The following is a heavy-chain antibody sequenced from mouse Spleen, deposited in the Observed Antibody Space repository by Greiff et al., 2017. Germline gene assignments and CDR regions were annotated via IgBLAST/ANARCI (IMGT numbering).Heavy chain of an antibody. CDR2: INPYNGGT. CDR3: ARRYDAMDY. V-gene: IGHV1-19*01. Sequence: EVQLQQSGPVLVKPGASVKMSCKASGYTFTDYYMNWVKQSHGKSLEWIGVINPYNGGTSYNQKFKGKATLTVDKSSSTAYMELNSLTSEDSAVYYCARRYDAMDYWGQGTSVTVSS. D-gene: IGHD1-1*01. J-gene: IGHJ4*01. CDR1: GYTFTDYY.